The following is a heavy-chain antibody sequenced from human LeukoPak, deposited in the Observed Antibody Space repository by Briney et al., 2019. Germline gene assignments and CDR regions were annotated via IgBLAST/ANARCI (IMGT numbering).Heavy chain of an antibody. Sequence: GGSLRLSCAASGFTLSSYAMHWVRQAPGKGLEWVAVISYDGSNKYYADSVKGRFTISRDNSKNTLYLQMNSLRAEDTAVYYCARDRGDTAIYFDYWGQGTLVTVSS. V-gene: IGHV3-30-3*01. J-gene: IGHJ4*02. CDR2: ISYDGSNK. CDR1: GFTLSSYA. D-gene: IGHD5-18*01. CDR3: ARDRGDTAIYFDY.